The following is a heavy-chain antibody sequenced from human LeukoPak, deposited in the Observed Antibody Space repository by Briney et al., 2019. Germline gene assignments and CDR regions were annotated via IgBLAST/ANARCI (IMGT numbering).Heavy chain of an antibody. D-gene: IGHD6-13*01. Sequence: PGGPLRLSCVASGFSFSSYWMSWVRQTPGKGLEWVANIKQEGSARYYVDSVTGRFTISRDNAMNSLYLQMNSLRVEDTAVYYCARDATTAVGWVYMDVWGKGTTVTISS. V-gene: IGHV3-7*01. CDR2: IKQEGSAR. J-gene: IGHJ6*03. CDR3: ARDATTAVGWVYMDV. CDR1: GFSFSSYW.